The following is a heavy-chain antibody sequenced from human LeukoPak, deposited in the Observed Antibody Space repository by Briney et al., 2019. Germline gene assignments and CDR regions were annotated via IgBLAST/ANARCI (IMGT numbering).Heavy chain of an antibody. CDR1: GYTFTSYY. Sequence: ASVKVSCKASGYTFTSYYMHWVRQAPGQGLEWMGIINPSGGSTSYAQKFQGRVTMTRDTSTSTVYMELSSLRSEDTAVYYCARDSGRDGYKDGFDYWGQGTLVTVSS. J-gene: IGHJ4*02. CDR3: ARDSGRDGYKDGFDY. D-gene: IGHD5-12*01. V-gene: IGHV1-46*01. CDR2: INPSGGST.